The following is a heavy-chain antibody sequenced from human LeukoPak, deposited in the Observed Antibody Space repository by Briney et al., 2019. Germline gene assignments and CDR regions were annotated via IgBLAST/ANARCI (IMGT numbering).Heavy chain of an antibody. Sequence: PGGSLRLSCTGSGFPFNMFAMNWVRQAPGQGLEWVSGLSRGGETTNYADSVKGRFTVSRDTSKNIVFLQMNDLRTEDTAVYYCAKEQRIRHCSEGVCMEGYYFDYWGQGSLVTVYS. CDR1: GFPFNMFA. D-gene: IGHD2-8*01. J-gene: IGHJ4*02. V-gene: IGHV3-23*01. CDR2: LSRGGETT. CDR3: AKEQRIRHCSEGVCMEGYYFDY.